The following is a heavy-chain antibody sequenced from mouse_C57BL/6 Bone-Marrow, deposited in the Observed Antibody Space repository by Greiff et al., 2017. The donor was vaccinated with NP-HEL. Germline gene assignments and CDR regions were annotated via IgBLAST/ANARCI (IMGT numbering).Heavy chain of an antibody. V-gene: IGHV1-63*01. CDR3: ARSGEYGNYYFDY. D-gene: IGHD2-1*01. CDR1: GYTFTNYW. Sequence: QVQLKQSGAELVRPGTSVKMSCKASGYTFTNYWIGWAKQRPGHGLEWIGDIYPGGGYTNYNEKFKGKATLTADKSSSTAYMQFSSLTSEDSAIYYCARSGEYGNYYFDYWGQGTTLTVSS. CDR2: IYPGGGYT. J-gene: IGHJ2*01.